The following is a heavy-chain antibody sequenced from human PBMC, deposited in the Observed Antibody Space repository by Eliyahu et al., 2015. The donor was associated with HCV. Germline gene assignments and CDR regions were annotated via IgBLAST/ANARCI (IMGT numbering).Heavy chain of an antibody. CDR3: ARTYYDFWSVSIGHAFDI. V-gene: IGHV4-4*02. Sequence: QVQLQESGPGLVKPSGTLSLTCAVSGGSIXSSNWWSWVRQPPGKGLEWXGEIYHSGSTNYNPSLKSRVTISVDKSKNQFSLKLSSVTAADTAVYYCARTYYDFWSVSIGHAFDIWGQGTMVTVSS. J-gene: IGHJ3*02. CDR2: IYHSGST. CDR1: GGSIXSSNW. D-gene: IGHD3-3*01.